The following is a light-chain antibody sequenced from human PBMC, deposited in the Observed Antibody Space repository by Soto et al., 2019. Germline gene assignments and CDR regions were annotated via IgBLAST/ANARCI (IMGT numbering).Light chain of an antibody. CDR3: NSYTSSNTYV. J-gene: IGLJ1*01. CDR2: EVS. V-gene: IGLV2-14*01. CDR1: SSDVGAHNF. Sequence: QSVLTQPASVSGSPGQAITISCSGSSSDVGAHNFVSWYQHHPGKAPKLMIYEVSNRPSGVSNRFSGSKSGNTASLTISGLQAEDEADYYCNSYTSSNTYVFGIATKVTVL.